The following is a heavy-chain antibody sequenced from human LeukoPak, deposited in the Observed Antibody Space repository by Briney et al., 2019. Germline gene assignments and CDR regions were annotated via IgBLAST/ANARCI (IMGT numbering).Heavy chain of an antibody. J-gene: IGHJ4*02. V-gene: IGHV3-7*01. CDR2: IKQDGSEK. D-gene: IGHD1-26*01. Sequence: GGSRRLSCAASGFTFSRYHMNWVRQAPGKGLEWVANIKQDGSEKYYVDSVKGRFTISRDNAKNSLYLQMNSLRAEDTAVYYCARVQWELRGVGSYFDYWGQGALVTVSS. CDR3: ARVQWELRGVGSYFDY. CDR1: GFTFSRYH.